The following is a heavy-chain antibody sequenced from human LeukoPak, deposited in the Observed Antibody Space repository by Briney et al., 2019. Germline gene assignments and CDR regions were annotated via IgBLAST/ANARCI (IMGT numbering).Heavy chain of an antibody. CDR2: IYTSCST. D-gene: IGHD5-12*01. Sequence: SETLSLTCTVTGGSISSYYWSWIRQPAGKGLEWIGRIYTSCSTNYNPSLKSRVTMSVDTSKNQFSLELSSVTAADTAVYYCASSIKSVDYYFDYWGQGTLVTVSS. CDR3: ASSIKSVDYYFDY. J-gene: IGHJ4*02. V-gene: IGHV4-4*07. CDR1: GGSISSYY.